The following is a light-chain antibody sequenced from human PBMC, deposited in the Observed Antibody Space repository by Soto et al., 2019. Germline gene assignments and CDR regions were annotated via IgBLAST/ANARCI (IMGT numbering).Light chain of an antibody. J-gene: IGKJ3*01. CDR1: QSVSTY. V-gene: IGKV3-11*01. CDR3: QQRSNWPLT. Sequence: EIVLTQSPATPSLSPGERATLSCRASQSVSTYLAWYQQKPGQAPRLLIYDASSRATGIPARFSGSGSGTDFTLTISSLESEDFAVYYCQQRSNWPLTFGPGTKVDIK. CDR2: DAS.